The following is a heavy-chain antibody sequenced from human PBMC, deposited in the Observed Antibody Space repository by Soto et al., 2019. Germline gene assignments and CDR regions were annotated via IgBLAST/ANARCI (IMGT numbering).Heavy chain of an antibody. D-gene: IGHD3-22*01. V-gene: IGHV4-59*01. Sequence: SEALSLTCTVSGGSISSYYWSWIRQPPGKGLEWIGYIYYSGSTNYNPSLKSRVTISVDTSKNQFSLKLSSVTAADTAVYYCARTQYYYDSSGYYYPGFFDYWGQGTLVTVSS. J-gene: IGHJ4*02. CDR1: GGSISSYY. CDR2: IYYSGST. CDR3: ARTQYYYDSSGYYYPGFFDY.